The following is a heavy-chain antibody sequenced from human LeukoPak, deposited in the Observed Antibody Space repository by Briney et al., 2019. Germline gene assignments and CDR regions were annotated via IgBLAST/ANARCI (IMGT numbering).Heavy chain of an antibody. J-gene: IGHJ4*02. D-gene: IGHD3-10*01. CDR3: AKASGSESGPFDY. V-gene: IGHV3-30-3*01. Sequence: HPGGSLRLSCAASGFTFSSYAMHWVRQAPGKGLEWVAVISYDGSNKYYADSVKGRFTISRDNSKNTLYLQMNSLKAEDTAIYYCAKASGSESGPFDYWGQGTLVTVSS. CDR1: GFTFSSYA. CDR2: ISYDGSNK.